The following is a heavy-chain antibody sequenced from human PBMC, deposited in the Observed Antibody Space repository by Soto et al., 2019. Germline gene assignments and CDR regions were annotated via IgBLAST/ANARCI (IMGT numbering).Heavy chain of an antibody. J-gene: IGHJ4*01. Sequence: SETLSLTCAVSSGSISSSNWWSWVRQPPGKGLEWIGEIYHSGSTNYNPSLKSRVTISVDKSKNQFSLKLSSVTAADTAVYYCARGNTMVQGVKEAWNYFDYWAMEPWSPSPQ. CDR3: ARGNTMVQGVKEAWNYFDY. CDR2: IYHSGST. V-gene: IGHV4-4*02. D-gene: IGHD3-10*01. CDR1: SGSISSSNW.